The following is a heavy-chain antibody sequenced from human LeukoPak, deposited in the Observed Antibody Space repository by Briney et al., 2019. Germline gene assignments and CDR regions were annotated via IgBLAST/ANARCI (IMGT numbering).Heavy chain of an antibody. CDR3: TTYYYESSGYYRDY. V-gene: IGHV3-49*03. D-gene: IGHD3-22*01. J-gene: IGHJ4*02. CDR1: GFSFGDYA. CDR2: IRSKVYGGTT. Sequence: GGSLRLSCTASGFSFGDYAMSWFRQAPGRGLEWVTFIRSKVYGGTTEYAASVKGRFTISRDDSKSIAYLQMNSLKNEDTAVYSCTTYYYESSGYYRDYWGQGTLVTVSS.